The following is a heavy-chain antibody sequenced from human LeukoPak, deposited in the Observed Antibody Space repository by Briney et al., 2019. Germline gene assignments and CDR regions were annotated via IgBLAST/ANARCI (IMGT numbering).Heavy chain of an antibody. Sequence: ASVKVSCKASGGTLSSYAISWVRQAPGHGLEWMGGIIPKFGAANYAQKFQGRVTITADESTSTAYMELSSLRAEDTAVYYCARGLLYGDYPYYYYYGMDVWGQGTTVTVSS. D-gene: IGHD4-17*01. CDR2: IIPKFGAA. V-gene: IGHV1-69*13. CDR1: GGTLSSYA. J-gene: IGHJ6*02. CDR3: ARGLLYGDYPYYYYYGMDV.